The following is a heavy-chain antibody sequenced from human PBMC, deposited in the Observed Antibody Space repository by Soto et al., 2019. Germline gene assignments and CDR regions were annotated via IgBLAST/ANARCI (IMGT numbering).Heavy chain of an antibody. CDR1: GFTFSNYA. J-gene: IGHJ6*02. CDR3: AKDKGTSIDVHRYFHYYGMDV. D-gene: IGHD2-2*01. CDR2: ISGSGGTI. V-gene: IGHV3-23*01. Sequence: GGSLRLSCAASGFTFSNYARTWVRQTPGQGLECVASISGSGGTINYADSVKGRFTISRDTSKNTVYLQMNSLRAEDTAVYYCAKDKGTSIDVHRYFHYYGMDVWGQGTTVIVYS.